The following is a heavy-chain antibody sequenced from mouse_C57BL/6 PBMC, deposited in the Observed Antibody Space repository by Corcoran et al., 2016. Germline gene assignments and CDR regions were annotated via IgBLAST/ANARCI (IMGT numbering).Heavy chain of an antibody. J-gene: IGHJ2*01. V-gene: IGHV3-6*01. Sequence: DVQLQESGPGLVKPSQSLSLTCSVTGYSITSGYYWNWIRQFPGNKLEWMGYISYDGSNNYNPSLKNRISITRDTSKNQFFLKLNSVTTEDTATYYCARDLDYGSSFDYWGQGTTLTVSS. D-gene: IGHD1-1*01. CDR1: GYSITSGYY. CDR2: ISYDGSN. CDR3: ARDLDYGSSFDY.